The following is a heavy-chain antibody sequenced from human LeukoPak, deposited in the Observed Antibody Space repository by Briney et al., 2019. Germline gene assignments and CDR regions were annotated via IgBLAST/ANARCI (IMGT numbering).Heavy chain of an antibody. Sequence: GGSLRLSCAASGFTFSSYAMSWVRQAPGKGLEWVSAISGSGGSTYYADSVKGRFTISRDNSKNTLYVQMNSLRAEDTAVYYCANGDIVVVPAARSYYYYGMDVWGQGTTVTVSS. CDR3: ANGDIVVVPAARSYYYYGMDV. CDR2: ISGSGGST. J-gene: IGHJ6*02. D-gene: IGHD2-2*01. V-gene: IGHV3-23*01. CDR1: GFTFSSYA.